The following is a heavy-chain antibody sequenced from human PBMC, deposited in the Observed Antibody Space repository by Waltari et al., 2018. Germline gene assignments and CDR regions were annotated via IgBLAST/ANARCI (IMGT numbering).Heavy chain of an antibody. D-gene: IGHD3-10*01. CDR3: ARSGGPRYYYDSGSYCDY. CDR1: GFTFNNYA. V-gene: IGHV3-30*01. J-gene: IGHJ4*02. Sequence: QVQLVESGGGVVQPGRSLRLSCAASGFTFNNYAMHWVRQAQGKGVDWVVISSYDGHKNNDADSVKVRFTISIDNSKKTVFLQMVSLRAEDTAIYYCARSGGPRYYYDSGSYCDYWGQGTLVTVSS. CDR2: SSYDGHKN.